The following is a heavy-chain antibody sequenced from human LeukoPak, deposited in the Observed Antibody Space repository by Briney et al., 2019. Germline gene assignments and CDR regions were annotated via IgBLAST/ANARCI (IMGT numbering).Heavy chain of an antibody. CDR3: AREAGGWVLLDYFDY. J-gene: IGHJ4*02. V-gene: IGHV3-23*01. CDR1: GVTFSSYP. Sequence: GGSLRLSCAASGVTFSSYPMTWVRQAPGKGLEWVSSISASGDDTYYVDSVKGRFTISRDNSKNTVYLQMNSLRAEDTAVYHCAREAGGWVLLDYFDYWGQGTLVTVSS. CDR2: ISASGDDT. D-gene: IGHD2-21*02.